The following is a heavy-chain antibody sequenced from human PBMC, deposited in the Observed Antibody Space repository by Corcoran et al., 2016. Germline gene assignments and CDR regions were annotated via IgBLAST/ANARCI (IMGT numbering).Heavy chain of an antibody. CDR2: MNPNSGNT. D-gene: IGHD3-3*01. J-gene: IGHJ4*02. V-gene: IGHV1-8*01. CDR3: ASGRFLEWYALDY. Sequence: QVQLVQSGAEVKKPGASVKVSCKASGYTFTSYDINWVRQATGQGLEWMGWMNPNSGNTGYAQKFKGRVTMTRNTSISTAYMELSSLRSEDTAVEYCASGRFLEWYALDYWGQGTLVTVSS. CDR1: GYTFTSYD.